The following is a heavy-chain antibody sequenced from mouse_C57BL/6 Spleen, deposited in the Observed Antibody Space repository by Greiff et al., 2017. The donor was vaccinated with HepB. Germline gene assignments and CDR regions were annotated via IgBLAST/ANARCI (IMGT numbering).Heavy chain of an antibody. Sequence: VQLQQPGAELVKPGASVKLSCKASGYTFTSYWMQWVKQRPGQGLEWIGEIDPSDSYTNYNQKFKGKATLTVDTSSSTAYMQLSSLTSVDSAVYYCARSRYGYYWGQGTTLTVSS. CDR1: GYTFTSYW. J-gene: IGHJ2*01. V-gene: IGHV1-50*01. D-gene: IGHD2-10*02. CDR3: ARSRYGYY. CDR2: IDPSDSYT.